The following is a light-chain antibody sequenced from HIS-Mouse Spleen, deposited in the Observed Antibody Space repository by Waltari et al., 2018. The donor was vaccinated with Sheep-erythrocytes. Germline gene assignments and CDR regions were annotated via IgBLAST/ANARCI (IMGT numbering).Light chain of an antibody. CDR2: EDS. CDR3: GADHGSGSNFV. V-gene: IGLV3-10*01. Sequence: SYELTQPPSVSVSPGQTARITCSGDALQKKYAYWYQQKSGQAPVLVIYEDSKRPSGIPERFSGSSSGTMATLTISGAQVEDESDYHCGADHGSGSNFVFGGGTKLTVL. CDR1: ALQKKY. J-gene: IGLJ3*02.